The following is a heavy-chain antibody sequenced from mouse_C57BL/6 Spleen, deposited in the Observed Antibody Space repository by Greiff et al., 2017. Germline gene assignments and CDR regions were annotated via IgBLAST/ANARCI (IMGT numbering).Heavy chain of an antibody. J-gene: IGHJ1*03. Sequence: EVQRVESVAELVRPGASVKLSCTASGFNIKNTYMHWVKQRPEQGLEWIGRIDPANGNTKYAPKFQGKATITADTSSNTAYLQLSSLTSEDTAIYYWARSGYGSSLYWYFDVWGTGTTVTVSS. D-gene: IGHD1-1*01. V-gene: IGHV14-3*01. CDR2: IDPANGNT. CDR1: GFNIKNTY. CDR3: ARSGYGSSLYWYFDV.